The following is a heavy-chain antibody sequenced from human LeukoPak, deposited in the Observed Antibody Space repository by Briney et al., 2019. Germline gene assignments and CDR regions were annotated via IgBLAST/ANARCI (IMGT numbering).Heavy chain of an antibody. J-gene: IGHJ5*01. D-gene: IGHD2-2*01. CDR2: IYDDGNT. Sequence: QTGGSLRLSCAASGFTVNSNYMSWVRQAPGKGLEWLSVIYDDGNTYYADSVRGRFTISRDISKNTLSLQMNSLRAEDTAVYYCARMIGYCTSIGCFPSIVSQKFDSWGQGTVVTVSS. CDR3: ARMIGYCTSIGCFPSIVSQKFDS. V-gene: IGHV3-53*01. CDR1: GFTVNSNY.